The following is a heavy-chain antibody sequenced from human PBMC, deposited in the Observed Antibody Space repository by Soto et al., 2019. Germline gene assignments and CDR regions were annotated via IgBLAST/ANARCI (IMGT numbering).Heavy chain of an antibody. D-gene: IGHD5-12*01. CDR3: ASHDGYNSLFDY. Sequence: QVQLQESGPGLVKPSQTLSLTCTVSGGSISSGDYYWSWIRQPPGKGLEWIGYIYYSGSTYYNPSHNSRVTIAVDASKNKFSLKLSSVTAADTAVYYCASHDGYNSLFDYWGQGTLVTVSS. J-gene: IGHJ4*02. CDR2: IYYSGST. CDR1: GGSISSGDYY. V-gene: IGHV4-30-4*01.